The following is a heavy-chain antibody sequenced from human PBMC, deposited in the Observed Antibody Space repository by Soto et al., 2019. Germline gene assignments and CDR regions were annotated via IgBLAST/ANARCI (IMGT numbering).Heavy chain of an antibody. J-gene: IGHJ4*02. CDR2: ISGSGGST. CDR3: AKEEVMPNLMITFGGVIPSGY. V-gene: IGHV3-23*01. D-gene: IGHD3-16*02. Sequence: EVQLLESGGGLVQPGGSLSLSCAASGFTFSSYAMSWVRQAPGKGLEWVSAISGSGGSTYYADSVKGRFTISRDNSKNTLYLQMNSLSAEETAVYYCAKEEVMPNLMITFGGVIPSGYWGQGTLVTVSS. CDR1: GFTFSSYA.